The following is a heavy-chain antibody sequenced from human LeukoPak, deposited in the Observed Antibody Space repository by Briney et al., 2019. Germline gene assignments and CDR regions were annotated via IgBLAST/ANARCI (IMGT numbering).Heavy chain of an antibody. CDR1: GFTFNKNW. J-gene: IGHJ3*02. CDR2: IRQDGSEK. Sequence: GGSLRLSCAASGFTFNKNWMNWVRQAPGKGLEWVANIRQDGSEKNYVDSVKGRFTISRDNAKNSLYLQMNSLRAEDTAVYYCAREQLVLSGAFDIWGQGTMVTVSS. CDR3: AREQLVLSGAFDI. V-gene: IGHV3-7*01. D-gene: IGHD6-13*01.